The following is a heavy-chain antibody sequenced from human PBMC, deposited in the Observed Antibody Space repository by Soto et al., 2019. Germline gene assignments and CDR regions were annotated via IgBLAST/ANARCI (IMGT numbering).Heavy chain of an antibody. CDR1: GFMFTGYA. CDR3: ARGRGLAARPQHLDY. D-gene: IGHD6-6*01. V-gene: IGHV3-30-3*01. J-gene: IGHJ4*02. CDR2: MSYDGSDK. Sequence: QVQLVESGGGVVQPGRSLRLSCEASGFMFTGYAMHWVRQAPGKGLEWVAVMSYDGSDKFYRASVKGRFTISRDISKNTLFLEMTSLRPEDTAFYFCARGRGLAARPQHLDYWGQGTLVTVSS.